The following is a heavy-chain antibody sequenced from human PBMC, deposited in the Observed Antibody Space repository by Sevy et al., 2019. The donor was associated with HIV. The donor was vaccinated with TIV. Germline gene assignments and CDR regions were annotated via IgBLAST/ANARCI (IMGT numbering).Heavy chain of an antibody. D-gene: IGHD3-16*02. V-gene: IGHV4-61*03. CDR1: GGSVSSGSYY. Sequence: SETLSLTCTVSGGSVSSGSYYWSWIRQPPGKGLEWIGYIYYSGSTNYNPSLKSRVTISVDTSKTHFTLKLSSVTAADTAVYYCAAGLTFGGDIGDAFDIWGQGTMVTVSS. CDR2: IYYSGST. CDR3: AAGLTFGGDIGDAFDI. J-gene: IGHJ3*02.